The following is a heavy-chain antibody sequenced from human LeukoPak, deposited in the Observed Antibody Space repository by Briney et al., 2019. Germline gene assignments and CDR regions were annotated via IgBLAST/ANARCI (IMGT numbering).Heavy chain of an antibody. CDR3: AREGSSGQLL. Sequence: ASVKVSCNSSAYALTNYYLHWVRQAPAQGLEWMGIINPSVGSTSYAQKFHGRVTMTRDTSTSTVYMELSSLRSEDTAVYYCAREGSSGQLLWGQGAMVTVSS. CDR2: INPSVGST. D-gene: IGHD3-22*01. J-gene: IGHJ3*01. V-gene: IGHV1-46*01. CDR1: AYALTNYY.